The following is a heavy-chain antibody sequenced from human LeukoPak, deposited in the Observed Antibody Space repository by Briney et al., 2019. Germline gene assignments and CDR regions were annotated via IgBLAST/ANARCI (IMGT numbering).Heavy chain of an antibody. Sequence: PGGSLRLSCAASESTLSTHGLSWVRQAPGKRLEWVSTVTSRRGTHYTDSVQGRFITSRDNSENTFVLEMNSLRAEDTAVYYCAKQLGYCSDGSCYFPYWGQGTLVTVSS. J-gene: IGHJ4*02. D-gene: IGHD2-15*01. CDR3: AKQLGYCSDGSCYFPY. CDR1: ESTLSTHG. V-gene: IGHV3-23*01. CDR2: VTSRRGT.